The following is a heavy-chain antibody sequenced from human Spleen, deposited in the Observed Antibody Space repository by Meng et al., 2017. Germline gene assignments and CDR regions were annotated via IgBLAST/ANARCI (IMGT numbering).Heavy chain of an antibody. J-gene: IGHJ3*02. D-gene: IGHD7-27*01. CDR2: TYYRSTWYN. CDR1: GDSVSSNIAA. Sequence: QVELQQSGPGLEKPPQTLSLTCDISGDSVSSNIAAWSWIRQSPSRGLEWLGRTYYRSTWYNDYAAFVRGRITINPDTSKNQFSLHLNSVTPEDTAVYYCARGGTNWGSFDIWGQGTMVTVSS. V-gene: IGHV6-1*01. CDR3: ARGGTNWGSFDI.